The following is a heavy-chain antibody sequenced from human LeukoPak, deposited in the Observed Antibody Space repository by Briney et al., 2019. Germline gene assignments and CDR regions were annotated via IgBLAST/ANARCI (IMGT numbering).Heavy chain of an antibody. CDR2: INHSGST. Sequence: SETLSLTCAVYGGSFSGYYWSWIRRPPGKGLEWIGEINHSGSTNYNPSLKSRVTISVDTSKNQFSLKLSSVTAADTAVYYCARTSGYRLFDYWGQGTLVTVSS. D-gene: IGHD3-10*01. CDR1: GGSFSGYY. V-gene: IGHV4-34*01. J-gene: IGHJ4*02. CDR3: ARTSGYRLFDY.